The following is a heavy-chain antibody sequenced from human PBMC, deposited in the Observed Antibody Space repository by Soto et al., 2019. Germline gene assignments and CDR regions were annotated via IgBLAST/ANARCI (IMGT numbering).Heavy chain of an antibody. Sequence: QVQLVQSGADVKKSGASVKVSCKASGYTFTSYYMHWVRQAPGQGLEWMGIINPSGGSTTYAQKFQGRVTMTRDTSTSTVYMELTSLRSDDTAVYYCARGGYTYEYDAFDIWGQGTMIIVSS. CDR1: GYTFTSYY. V-gene: IGHV1-46*01. CDR2: INPSGGST. D-gene: IGHD3-16*01. CDR3: ARGGYTYEYDAFDI. J-gene: IGHJ3*02.